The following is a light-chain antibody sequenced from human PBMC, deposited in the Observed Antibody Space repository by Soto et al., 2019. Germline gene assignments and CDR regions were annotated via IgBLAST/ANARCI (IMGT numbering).Light chain of an antibody. CDR2: GAS. Sequence: ALTQSPGTLSLSPGEGATLSCRASQSVSNNYLAWYQQKPGQPPRLLIYGASTRATGIPARFSGSGSGTEFSLTISSLQPEDFATYYCQQSYSTPPTFGQGSKVDI. CDR3: QQSYSTPPT. CDR1: QSVSNNY. V-gene: IGKV3-20*01. J-gene: IGKJ1*01.